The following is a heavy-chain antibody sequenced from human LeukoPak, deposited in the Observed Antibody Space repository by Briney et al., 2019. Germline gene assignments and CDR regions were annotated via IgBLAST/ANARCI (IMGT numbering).Heavy chain of an antibody. CDR1: GGSISRYY. V-gene: IGHV4-59*01. J-gene: IGHJ4*02. Sequence: SGTLSLTCTVSGGSISRYYCSWLRQPPGKGLEWIGYMYSSGSPYYNPSFKSRVTISVDSSKNQFSLKLISATAADTAVYYCARGHSDGWYPYIDYRGQGSLVTVSS. CDR3: ARGHSDGWYPYIDY. CDR2: MYSSGSP. D-gene: IGHD6-19*01.